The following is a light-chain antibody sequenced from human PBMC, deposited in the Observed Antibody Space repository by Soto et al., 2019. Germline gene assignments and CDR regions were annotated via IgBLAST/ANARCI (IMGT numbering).Light chain of an antibody. CDR2: GAS. CDR1: QSVSSN. V-gene: IGKV3-15*01. Sequence: EIVMTQSPATLSVSPGERATLSCRASQSVSSNLAWYQQKPGQAPRLLIYGASTRATGIPARFSGSGSGTEFTLTISSLQSEDFAVYYCQHQTTFGQGTKVDIK. CDR3: QHQTT. J-gene: IGKJ1*01.